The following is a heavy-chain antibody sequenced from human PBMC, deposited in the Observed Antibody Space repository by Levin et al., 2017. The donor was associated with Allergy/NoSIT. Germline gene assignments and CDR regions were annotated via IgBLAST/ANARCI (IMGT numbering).Heavy chain of an antibody. Sequence: SCAASGFTFSSYAMHWVRQAPGKGLEWVAVISYDGSNKYYADSVKGRFTISRDNSKNTLYLQMNSLRAEDTAVYYCARVFSSSWYEDVDNWFDPWGQGTLVTVSS. CDR2: ISYDGSNK. CDR1: GFTFSSYA. CDR3: ARVFSSSWYEDVDNWFDP. D-gene: IGHD6-13*01. J-gene: IGHJ5*02. V-gene: IGHV3-30*04.